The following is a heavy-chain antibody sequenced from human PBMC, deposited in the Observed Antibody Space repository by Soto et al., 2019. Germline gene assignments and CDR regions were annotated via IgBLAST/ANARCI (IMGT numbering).Heavy chain of an antibody. V-gene: IGHV3-74*01. CDR2: INGDGSTT. J-gene: IGHJ3*01. CDR1: GFTFW. D-gene: IGHD1-26*01. Sequence: GGSLILSCAASGFTFWMHWVRQTPGKGLVWVSRINGDGSTTDYADSVKGRFTISRDNAKNTVYLQMNSLRDEDTAVYYCTRALTYGGSYLHAFDVWGQGKMVTV. CDR3: TRALTYGGSYLHAFDV.